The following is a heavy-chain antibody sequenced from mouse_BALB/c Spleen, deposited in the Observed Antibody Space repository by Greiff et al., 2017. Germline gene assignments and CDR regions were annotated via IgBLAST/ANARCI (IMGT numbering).Heavy chain of an antibody. V-gene: IGHV1S81*02. D-gene: IGHD2-4*01. CDR2: INPSNGGT. CDR1: GYTFTSYY. J-gene: IGHJ2*01. CDR3: TRMKITTGYFDY. Sequence: QVQLQQSGAELVKPGASVKLSCEASGYTFTSYYMYWVKQRPGQGLEWIGEINPSNGGTNFNEKFKSKATLTVDKSSSTAYMQLSSLTSEDSAVYYCTRMKITTGYFDYWGQGTTLTVSS.